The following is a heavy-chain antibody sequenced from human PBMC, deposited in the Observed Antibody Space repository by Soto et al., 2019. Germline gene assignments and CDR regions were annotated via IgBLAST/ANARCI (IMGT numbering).Heavy chain of an antibody. CDR2: INHSGST. D-gene: IGHD2-15*01. V-gene: IGHV4-34*01. CDR1: GGSFSGYY. J-gene: IGHJ1*01. Sequence: QVQLQQWGAGLLKPSETLSLTCAVYGGSFSGYYWSWIRQPPGQGLEWIGEINHSGSTNYNPSLKSRVTISVDTSKNQFSLKLSSVTAADTAVYYCARKLVVALKGYFQHWGQGTLVTVSS. CDR3: ARKLVVALKGYFQH.